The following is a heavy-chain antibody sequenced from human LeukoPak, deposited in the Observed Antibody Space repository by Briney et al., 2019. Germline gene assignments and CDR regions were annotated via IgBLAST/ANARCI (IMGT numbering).Heavy chain of an antibody. D-gene: IGHD5-12*01. Sequence: ASVKVSCKASGGTFSSYAISWVRQAPGQGLEWMGGIIPIFGTANYAQKFQGRVTITADKSTSTAYMELSSLRSEDTAVYYCARVRYGGYVPILYYYMDVWGKGTTVTVSS. CDR1: GGTFSSYA. V-gene: IGHV1-69*06. CDR2: IIPIFGTA. J-gene: IGHJ6*03. CDR3: ARVRYGGYVPILYYYMDV.